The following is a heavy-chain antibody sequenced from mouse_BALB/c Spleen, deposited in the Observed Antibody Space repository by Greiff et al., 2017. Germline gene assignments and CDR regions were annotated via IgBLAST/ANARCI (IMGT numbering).Heavy chain of an antibody. CDR3: ARPSDSSGYVAY. CDR2: ISSGSSTI. CDR1: GFTFSSFG. V-gene: IGHV5-17*02. D-gene: IGHD3-2*01. Sequence: EVQGVESGGGLVQPGGSRKLSCAASGFTFSSFGMHWVRQAPEKGLEWVAYISSGSSTIYYADTVKGRFTISRDNPKNTLFLQMTSLRSEDTAMYYCARPSDSSGYVAYWGQGTLVTVSA. J-gene: IGHJ3*01.